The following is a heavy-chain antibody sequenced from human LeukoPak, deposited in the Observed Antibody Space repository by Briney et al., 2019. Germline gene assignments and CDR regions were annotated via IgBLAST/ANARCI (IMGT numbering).Heavy chain of an antibody. V-gene: IGHV4-59*01. CDR1: GGSISSYY. D-gene: IGHD1-26*01. Sequence: SETLSLTCTVSGGSISSYYWSWIRQPPGKGLEWIGYFFYSGSTNYNPSLKSRVTISVDTSKNQFSLKLSSVTAADTAVYYCARAGIVGALGLDYWGQGTLVTVSS. CDR2: FFYSGST. J-gene: IGHJ4*02. CDR3: ARAGIVGALGLDY.